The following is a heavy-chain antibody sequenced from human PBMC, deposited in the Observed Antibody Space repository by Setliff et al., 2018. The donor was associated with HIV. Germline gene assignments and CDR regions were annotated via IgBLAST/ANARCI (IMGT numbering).Heavy chain of an antibody. V-gene: IGHV4-34*01. CDR1: GGSLSGSY. CDR2: INHSGST. D-gene: IGHD5-18*01. Sequence: SETLSLTCAIYGGSLSGSYWSWIRQTPGKGLEWIGEINHSGSTSYNPSFKSRVTTSVDTSKKQFSLKLTSVTAADTAVYYCARGTKGIQLWYTLFFDYWGQGTRVTVSS. CDR3: ARGTKGIQLWYTLFFDY. J-gene: IGHJ4*02.